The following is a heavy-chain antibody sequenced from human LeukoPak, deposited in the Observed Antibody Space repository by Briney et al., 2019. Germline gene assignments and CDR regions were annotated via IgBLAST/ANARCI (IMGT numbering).Heavy chain of an antibody. J-gene: IGHJ4*02. CDR3: ARGGRSYYDSSGYYYS. V-gene: IGHV4-38-2*02. CDR1: SYSIRSDYY. Sequence: SETLSLTCTVSSYSIRSDYYWGWIRQTPGKGLEWIASINHSGITYYNPSLKSRVTISVDMSKNQFSLKLSSVTAADTAVYYCARGGRSYYDSSGYYYSWGQRILVTVSS. D-gene: IGHD3-22*01. CDR2: INHSGIT.